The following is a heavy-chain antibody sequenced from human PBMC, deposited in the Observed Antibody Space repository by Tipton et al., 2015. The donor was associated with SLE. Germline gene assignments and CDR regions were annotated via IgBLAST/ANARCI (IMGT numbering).Heavy chain of an antibody. CDR2: LYSGGNT. V-gene: IGHV3-53*04. Sequence: GSLRLSCAASGFTVSSNYMSWVRRAPGKGLEWVSVLYSGGNTYYADSVKGRFTISRHNSKNTVYLQMNSLRPEDTAVYYCARALGLYGDFDYWGQGTLVTVSS. CDR1: GFTVSSNY. CDR3: ARALGLYGDFDY. J-gene: IGHJ4*02. D-gene: IGHD3-16*01.